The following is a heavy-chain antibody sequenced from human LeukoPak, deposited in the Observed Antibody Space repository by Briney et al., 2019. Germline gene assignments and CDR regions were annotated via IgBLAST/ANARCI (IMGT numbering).Heavy chain of an antibody. D-gene: IGHD1-1*01. Sequence: GGSLRLSCAASGFTFSSYGMHWVRQAPGKGLEWVAVISYDGSNKYYADSVKGRFTISRDNSKNTLYLQMNSLRAEDTAVYYCAKDGRDWNDGLYYFDYWGQGTWSPSPQ. J-gene: IGHJ4*02. CDR2: ISYDGSNK. CDR3: AKDGRDWNDGLYYFDY. V-gene: IGHV3-30*18. CDR1: GFTFSSYG.